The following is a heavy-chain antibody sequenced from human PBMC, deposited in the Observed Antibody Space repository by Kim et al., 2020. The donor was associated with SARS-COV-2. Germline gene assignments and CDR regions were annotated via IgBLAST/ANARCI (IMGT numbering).Heavy chain of an antibody. CDR2: T. D-gene: IGHD1-26*01. Sequence: TSKAGAVKGRFPISRDNAKNTLYLQMNSLRAEDTAVYYCARVVGATACDYWGQGTLVTVSS. J-gene: IGHJ4*02. CDR3: ARVVGATACDY. V-gene: IGHV3-74*01.